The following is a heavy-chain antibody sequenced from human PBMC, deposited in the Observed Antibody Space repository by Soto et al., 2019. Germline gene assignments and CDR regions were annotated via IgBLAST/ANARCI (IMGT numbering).Heavy chain of an antibody. D-gene: IGHD5-12*01. CDR2: IYYSGST. CDR3: ARDGRVATGLGGYYYYDRDV. J-gene: IGHJ6*02. V-gene: IGHV4-61*08. Sequence: QVQLQESGPGLVKPSETLSLTCTVSGDSVSGRDYYWSWIRQPPGKGLEWIGYIYYSGSTNYNPSLKGRVTISIDTSKNQCSLALTTVTAADTAVYYCARDGRVATGLGGYYYYDRDVWGQGTTVTVSS. CDR1: GDSVSGRDYY.